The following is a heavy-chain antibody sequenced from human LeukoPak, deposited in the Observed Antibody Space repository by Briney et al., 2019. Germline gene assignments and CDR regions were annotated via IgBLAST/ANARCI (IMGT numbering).Heavy chain of an antibody. D-gene: IGHD5-18*01. Sequence: GASVKVSCKASGYTFTGYYMHWVRQAPGQGLEWMGWINPNSGGTNYAQKFQGRVTMTRDTSISTAYMELSRLRSDDTAVYYCARLSYSYGVYYFDYWGQGTLVTVS. V-gene: IGHV1-2*02. CDR3: ARLSYSYGVYYFDY. J-gene: IGHJ4*02. CDR2: INPNSGGT. CDR1: GYTFTGYY.